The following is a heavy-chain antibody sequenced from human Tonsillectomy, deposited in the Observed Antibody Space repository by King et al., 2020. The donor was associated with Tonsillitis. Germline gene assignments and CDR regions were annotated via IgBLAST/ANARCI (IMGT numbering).Heavy chain of an antibody. Sequence: VQLVESGGGLVQPGGSLRLSCAASGFTFSSYWMSWVRQAPGKGLEWVANINQDGSGKYHVDSVKGRFTISRDNAENSLHLQIHSLRAEDTAVYYCARGDRGAAGHLYDYYGMDVWGQGTTVTVSS. D-gene: IGHD6-13*01. J-gene: IGHJ6*02. CDR2: INQDGSGK. CDR1: GFTFSSYW. CDR3: ARGDRGAAGHLYDYYGMDV. V-gene: IGHV3-7*03.